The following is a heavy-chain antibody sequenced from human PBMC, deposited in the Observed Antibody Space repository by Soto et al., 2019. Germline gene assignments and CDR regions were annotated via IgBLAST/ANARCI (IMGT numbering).Heavy chain of an antibody. D-gene: IGHD3-16*01. CDR3: ATELGESPVMISPTCYYCAMDV. V-gene: IGHV1-69*13. CDR1: GGTFSSHA. J-gene: IGHJ6*02. CDR2: IIPIFDTT. Sequence: SVKGSCKTSGGTFSSHAISWVRQAPGQGLEWMGGIIPIFDTTNYAQKFQGRVTITADESTSTAYMELNSLRSEDTAVYYCATELGESPVMISPTCYYCAMDVWGQGTTVTVSS.